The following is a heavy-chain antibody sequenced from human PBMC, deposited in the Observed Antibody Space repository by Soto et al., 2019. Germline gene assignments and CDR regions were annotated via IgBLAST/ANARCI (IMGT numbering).Heavy chain of an antibody. D-gene: IGHD3-16*02. CDR1: GFSISSGGYS. Sequence: SETLSLTCAFSGFSISSGGYSWSWIRKPPGKGLEWIGYIYHSGSTYYNPSLKSRVTISVDRSKNQFSLKLSSVTAADTAVYYCARAYYDYVWGSYRSQNWFDPWGQGTLVTVSS. V-gene: IGHV4-30-2*01. J-gene: IGHJ5*02. CDR2: IYHSGST. CDR3: ARAYYDYVWGSYRSQNWFDP.